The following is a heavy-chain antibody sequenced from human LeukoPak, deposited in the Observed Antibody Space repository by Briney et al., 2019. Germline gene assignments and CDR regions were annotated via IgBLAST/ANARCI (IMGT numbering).Heavy chain of an antibody. Sequence: GGSLRLSCAASGFTLSSYGMSWVRQAPGKGLEWVSVISGSGGSTYYADSVKGRFTISRDNSKNTLYLQMNSLRAEDTAVYYCAKDQGGWYAYWGQGTLVTVSS. J-gene: IGHJ4*02. V-gene: IGHV3-23*01. CDR3: AKDQGGWYAY. D-gene: IGHD6-19*01. CDR2: ISGSGGST. CDR1: GFTLSSYG.